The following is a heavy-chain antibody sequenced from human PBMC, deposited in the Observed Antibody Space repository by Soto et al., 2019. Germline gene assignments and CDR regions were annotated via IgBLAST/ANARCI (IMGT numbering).Heavy chain of an antibody. Sequence: ASVKLSCKASGYTFTRYDINWVRQATGRGLEWMGWMNPNSGNTGYAQKFQGRVTMTRNTSISTAYMELSSLRSEDTAVYYCARGSDCSSTSCYGYYYYYMDVWGKGTTVTVSS. D-gene: IGHD2-2*01. V-gene: IGHV1-8*01. CDR3: ARGSDCSSTSCYGYYYYYMDV. CDR2: MNPNSGNT. CDR1: GYTFTRYD. J-gene: IGHJ6*03.